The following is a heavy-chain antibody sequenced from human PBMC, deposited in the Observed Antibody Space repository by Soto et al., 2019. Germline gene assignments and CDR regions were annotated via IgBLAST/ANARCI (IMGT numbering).Heavy chain of an antibody. D-gene: IGHD3-3*01. CDR3: ARDLLRFFVNNWFDP. CDR2: ISYDGSNK. CDR1: GFTFGGFA. J-gene: IGHJ5*02. V-gene: IGHV3-30-3*01. Sequence: GGSQRLPCAASGFTFGGFARRWVRKAQGKGLEWVAVISYDGSNKYYADSVKGRFTISRDNSKNTLYLQMNSLRAEDMAVYYCARDLLRFFVNNWFDPWGQGTLVTVSS.